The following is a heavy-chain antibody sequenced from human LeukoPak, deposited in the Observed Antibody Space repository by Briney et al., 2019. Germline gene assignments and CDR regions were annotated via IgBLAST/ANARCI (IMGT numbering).Heavy chain of an antibody. CDR3: TTVPPSYDVLAGYSDSDY. J-gene: IGHJ4*02. D-gene: IGHD3-9*01. CDR2: IKSKADGGTT. Sequence: GGSLRLSCEASGFTFYNTWMTWVRQVPGKGLEWVGRIKSKADGGTTDYAAPVKGRLTISRDDSKTTLFLQMNSLRTEDTAVYYCTTVPPSYDVLAGYSDSDYWGQGTLVTVSS. V-gene: IGHV3-15*01. CDR1: GFTFYNTW.